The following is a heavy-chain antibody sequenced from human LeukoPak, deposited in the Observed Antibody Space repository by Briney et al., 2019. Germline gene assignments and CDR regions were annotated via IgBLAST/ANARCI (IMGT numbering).Heavy chain of an antibody. J-gene: IGHJ6*03. V-gene: IGHV1-2*02. CDR1: GYTFTDYY. D-gene: IGHD4-17*01. CDR2: INPNSGGT. Sequence: ASVKVSCKASGYTFTDYYMHWVRQAPGQGLEWMGWINPNSGGTNYAQKFQGRVTMTRDTSISTAYMELSRLRSDDTAVYYCARNTVTTSYYYYYMDVWGKGTTVTVSS. CDR3: ARNTVTTSYYYYYMDV.